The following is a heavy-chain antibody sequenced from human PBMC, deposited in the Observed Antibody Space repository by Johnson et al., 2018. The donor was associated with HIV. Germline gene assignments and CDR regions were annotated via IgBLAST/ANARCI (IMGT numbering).Heavy chain of an antibody. CDR2: IYSCGDP. D-gene: IGHD3-10*01. J-gene: IGHJ3*02. V-gene: IGHV3-66*02. Sequence: EKLVESGGGLVRPGGSLRLSCAPSTFSVRSNSMPWVRQAPGQGLEWISVIYSCGDPYYADYVMGRFTISRDNSKNTLYLQMNSLRAEDTAVYYCARGPLLWRAFDIWGQGTMVSVSS. CDR1: TFSVRSNS. CDR3: ARGPLLWRAFDI.